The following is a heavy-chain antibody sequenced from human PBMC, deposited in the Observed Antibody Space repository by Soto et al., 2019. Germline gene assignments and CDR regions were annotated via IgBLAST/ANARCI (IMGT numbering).Heavy chain of an antibody. V-gene: IGHV4-34*02. CDR1: GGSFSGYY. J-gene: IGHJ5*02. D-gene: IGHD3-10*01. CDR2: INHSGSA. CDR3: ARGVPGYGSGSPDHTYNWFDP. Sequence: QVQLQQWGAGLLKPSETLSLTCAVYGGSFSGYYWSWIRQPPGKGLEWIGEINHSGSANYNPSLKRRVTISLDTSKSQCSLKVGSVAAADTAVYYCARGVPGYGSGSPDHTYNWFDPWGQGTQVTVAS.